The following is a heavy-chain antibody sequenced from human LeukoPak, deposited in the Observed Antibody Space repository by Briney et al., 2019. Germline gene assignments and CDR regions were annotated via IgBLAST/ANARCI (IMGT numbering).Heavy chain of an antibody. CDR3: ARVKGYYDILTGETYYYYYMDV. D-gene: IGHD3-9*01. CDR1: GYTLTSYG. CDR2: ISAYNGNT. Sequence: ASVKVSCKASGYTLTSYGISWVRQAPGQGLEWMGWISAYNGNTNYAQKFQGRVTITADESTSTAYMELSSLRSEDTAVYYCARVKGYYDILTGETYYYYYMDVWGKGTTVTISS. J-gene: IGHJ6*03. V-gene: IGHV1-18*01.